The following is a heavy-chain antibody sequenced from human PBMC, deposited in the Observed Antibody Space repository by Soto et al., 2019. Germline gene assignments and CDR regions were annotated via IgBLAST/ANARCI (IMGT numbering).Heavy chain of an antibody. CDR2: IWYDGSNK. D-gene: IGHD3-3*01. Sequence: PGGSLRLSCAASGFTFSSYGMHWVRQAPGKGLEWVAVIWYDGSNKYYADSVKGRFTISRDNSKNTLYLQMNSLRAEDTAVYYCARAEVLRFLEWLSGPDYWGQGTLVTVSS. CDR1: GFTFSSYG. CDR3: ARAEVLRFLEWLSGPDY. V-gene: IGHV3-33*01. J-gene: IGHJ4*02.